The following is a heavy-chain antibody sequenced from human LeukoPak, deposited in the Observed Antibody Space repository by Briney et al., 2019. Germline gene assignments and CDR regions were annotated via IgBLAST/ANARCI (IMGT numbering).Heavy chain of an antibody. CDR2: ISAYNGNT. V-gene: IGHV1-18*01. D-gene: IGHD3-16*01. J-gene: IGHJ6*03. CDR1: GYTFTSYG. Sequence: APVKVSCKASGYTFTSYGISWVRQAPGQGLEWMGWISAYNGNTNYAQKLQGRVTMTTDTSTSTAYMELRSLRSDDTAVYYCARAPLGDYYYYFYMDVWGKGTTVTVSS. CDR3: ARAPLGDYYYYFYMDV.